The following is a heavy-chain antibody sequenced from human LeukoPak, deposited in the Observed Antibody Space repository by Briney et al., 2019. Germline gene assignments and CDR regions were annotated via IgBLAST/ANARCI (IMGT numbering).Heavy chain of an antibody. Sequence: SETLSLTCTVSGGSLSSNYWSWIRQPPGKGLEWIGFVYYSGATNYNPSLKSRVTISVDTSKNQFSLKLTSVTAADTAVYYCARDGLSWILDSWGQGTLVTLSS. CDR2: VYYSGAT. V-gene: IGHV4-59*01. J-gene: IGHJ4*02. CDR3: ARDGLSWILDS. D-gene: IGHD2-2*03. CDR1: GGSLSSNY.